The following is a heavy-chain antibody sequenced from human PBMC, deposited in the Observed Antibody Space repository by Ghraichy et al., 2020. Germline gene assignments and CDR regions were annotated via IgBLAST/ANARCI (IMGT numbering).Heavy chain of an antibody. D-gene: IGHD6-19*01. Sequence: GESLNISCAASGFIFSGYWMSWVRQAPGKGPEWVANRKKDGSEKYYVDSVKGRFTISRDNAKNSLYLQMNSLRAEDTAVYYCARDLGSGWYFDYWGQGTLVTVSS. CDR3: ARDLGSGWYFDY. CDR2: RKKDGSEK. V-gene: IGHV3-7*01. CDR1: GFIFSGYW. J-gene: IGHJ4*02.